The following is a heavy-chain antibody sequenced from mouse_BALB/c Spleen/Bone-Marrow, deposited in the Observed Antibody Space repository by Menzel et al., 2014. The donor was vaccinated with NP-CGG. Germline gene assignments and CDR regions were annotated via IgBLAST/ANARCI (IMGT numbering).Heavy chain of an antibody. D-gene: IGHD2-14*01. J-gene: IGHJ3*01. V-gene: IGHV1-14*01. CDR1: GYTFTSYI. CDR2: INPYNDYT. CDR3: ARLGPYYRYDVAY. Sequence: EVQLQQSGPELVKPGASVKMSCKASGYTFTSYIIHWVKQKPGQGLDWIGYINPYNDYTKYNEKFKGKATLTSDRSSSTAYMELSSLTSEDSAVYYRARLGPYYRYDVAYWGQGTLVTVSA.